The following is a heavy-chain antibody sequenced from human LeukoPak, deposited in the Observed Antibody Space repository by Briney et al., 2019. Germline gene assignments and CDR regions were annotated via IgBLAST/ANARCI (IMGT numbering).Heavy chain of an antibody. CDR1: GFTFSSYA. D-gene: IGHD6-19*01. Sequence: GGSLRLSCAASGFTFSSYAMSWVRQAPGKGLDWVSGISGSGGSTYYADSVKGRFTISRDNSKNTLYLQMNSLRAEDTAVYYCAKLPVSYSSGWSDFDYWGQGTLVTVSS. CDR3: AKLPVSYSSGWSDFDY. J-gene: IGHJ4*02. V-gene: IGHV3-23*01. CDR2: ISGSGGST.